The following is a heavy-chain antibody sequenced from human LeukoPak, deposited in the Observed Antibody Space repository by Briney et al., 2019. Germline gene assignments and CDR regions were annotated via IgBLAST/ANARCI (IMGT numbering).Heavy chain of an antibody. CDR3: ARDQAGGVVVPAAYDY. CDR1: GFTFSDYY. V-gene: IGHV3-11*05. D-gene: IGHD2-2*01. J-gene: IGHJ4*02. CDR2: ISSSSSYT. Sequence: GGSLRLSCAASGFTFSDYYMSWIRQAPGKGLEWVSYISSSSSYTNYADSVKGRFTISRDNAKNSQYLQMNSLRGEDTAVYYCARDQAGGVVVPAAYDYWGQGTLVTVSS.